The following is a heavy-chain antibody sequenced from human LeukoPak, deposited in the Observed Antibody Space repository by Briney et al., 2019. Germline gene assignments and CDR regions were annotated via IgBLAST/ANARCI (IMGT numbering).Heavy chain of an antibody. V-gene: IGHV3-21*06. Sequence: GGSLRLSCAASGFTFSNYAMNWVRQAPGKGLEWVSVISSSSRYMYYADSVKGRFTISRDNAKNSLYLQMNSLRAEDTAVYYCARVSTAVSLAIDYWGQGTLVTVST. CDR1: GFTFSNYA. CDR2: ISSSSRYM. CDR3: ARVSTAVSLAIDY. D-gene: IGHD6-13*01. J-gene: IGHJ4*02.